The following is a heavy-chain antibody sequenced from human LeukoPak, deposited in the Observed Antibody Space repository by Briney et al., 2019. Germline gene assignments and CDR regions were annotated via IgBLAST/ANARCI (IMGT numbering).Heavy chain of an antibody. V-gene: IGHV3-30*03. CDR1: GFTFSSYG. D-gene: IGHD1-26*01. CDR3: ATLIVGATPFDY. CDR2: ISYDGSNK. J-gene: IGHJ4*02. Sequence: HPGGSLRLSCAASGFTFSSYGMHWVRQAPGKGLEWVAVISYDGSNKYYADSVKGRFTISRDNSKNTLYLQMNSLRAEDTAVYYCATLIVGATPFDYWGQGTLVTVSS.